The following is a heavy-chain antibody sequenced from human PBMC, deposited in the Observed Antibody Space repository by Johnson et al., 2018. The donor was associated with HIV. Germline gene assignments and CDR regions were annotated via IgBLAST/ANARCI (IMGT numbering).Heavy chain of an antibody. CDR2: IYSGGSP. D-gene: IGHD1-26*01. CDR3: AWSFYNDAFDI. CDR1: GFSVSCNY. J-gene: IGHJ3*02. Sequence: VQLVESGGGLVQPGGSLRLSCVASGFSVSCNYISWVRQAPGKGLAWVSVIYSGGSPYYADSVKGRFTISRDNSKNTLYVQMNSLRAEDTSVYYCAWSFYNDAFDIWGQGTMVTVSS. V-gene: IGHV3-66*02.